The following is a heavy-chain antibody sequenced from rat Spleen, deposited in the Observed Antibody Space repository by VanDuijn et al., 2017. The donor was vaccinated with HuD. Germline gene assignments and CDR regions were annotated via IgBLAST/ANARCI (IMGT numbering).Heavy chain of an antibody. CDR3: ARRHYGYTDYFDS. Sequence: EVQMVESGGGLVQPGRSLKLSCAASGFTFSDYGMAWVSQAPTKGLEWVATSSYGDSYGHSSTYYRDSVKGRFTISRDNAKSTLSLQMDSLRSEDTATYHRARRHYGYTDYFDSQRQGVMVTLSS. D-gene: IGHD1-9*01. CDR2: SSYGDSYGHSST. CDR1: GFTFSDYG. V-gene: IGHV5-29*01. J-gene: IGHJ2*01.